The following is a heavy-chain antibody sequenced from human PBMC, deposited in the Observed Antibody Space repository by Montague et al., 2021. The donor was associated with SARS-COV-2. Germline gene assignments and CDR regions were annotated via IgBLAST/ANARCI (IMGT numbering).Heavy chain of an antibody. Sequence: SETLSLTCTVSGGSISSYYWSWIRQPPGKGLEWIGYIYYSGSTNYNPSLKSRVTISVDTSKNQFSLKLSSVTAADTAVYYCAREGVYGSRYYYGMDVWGQGTTVTVS. CDR1: GGSISSYY. CDR3: AREGVYGSRYYYGMDV. J-gene: IGHJ6*02. V-gene: IGHV4-59*01. CDR2: IYYSGST. D-gene: IGHD3-10*01.